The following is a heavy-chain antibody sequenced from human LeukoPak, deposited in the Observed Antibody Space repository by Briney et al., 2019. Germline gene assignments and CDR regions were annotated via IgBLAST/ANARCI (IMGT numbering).Heavy chain of an antibody. CDR1: GITFSSYA. V-gene: IGHV3-23*01. CDR2: ISGSGGST. J-gene: IGHJ4*02. D-gene: IGHD4-17*01. CDR3: AKDSVHGDYTYFDY. Sequence: GGSLRLSCAASGITFSSYAMGWVRQAPGKGLEWVSAISGSGGSTYYADSVKGRFTISRDNSKNTLYLQMNSLRAEDTAVYYCAKDSVHGDYTYFDYWGQGTLVTVSS.